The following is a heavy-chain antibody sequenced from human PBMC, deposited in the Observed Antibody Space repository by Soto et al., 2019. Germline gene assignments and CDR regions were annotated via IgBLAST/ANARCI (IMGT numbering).Heavy chain of an antibody. J-gene: IGHJ4*02. CDR2: VYHTGAT. V-gene: IGHV4-59*01. Sequence: LSLTCTVSGASISSSYWSWIRQSPERGLEWIAYVYHTGATNYNPSLKSRVTISLDTSKGQFSLNLTSLTTADTAVYFCARGGNRYSNVASGAGGFDFWGQGSLVTVSS. CDR1: GASISSSY. D-gene: IGHD5-12*01. CDR3: ARGGNRYSNVASGAGGFDF.